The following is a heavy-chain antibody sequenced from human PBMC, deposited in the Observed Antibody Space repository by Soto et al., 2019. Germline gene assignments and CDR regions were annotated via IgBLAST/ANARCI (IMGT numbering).Heavy chain of an antibody. J-gene: IGHJ3*02. Sequence: GGSLRLSCAASGFSFKNYGIHWVRQAPGKGLEWVAVIWFDGSVEYYADSVQGRFTISRDNAKNTVYLLMNTLRAEDTAIYYCARARDSYSSGWLQAGSLDIWGQGTMVTVSS. CDR2: IWFDGSVE. D-gene: IGHD6-19*01. CDR1: GFSFKNYG. CDR3: ARARDSYSSGWLQAGSLDI. V-gene: IGHV3-33*01.